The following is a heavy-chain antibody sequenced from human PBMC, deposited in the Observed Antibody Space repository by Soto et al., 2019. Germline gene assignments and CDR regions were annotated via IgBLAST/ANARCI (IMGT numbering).Heavy chain of an antibody. V-gene: IGHV3-23*01. J-gene: IGHJ6*02. CDR3: AKGSYPYYYYGMEV. CDR2: TSGSGGST. CDR1: GVTFSNYA. Sequence: SLRLSCAASGVTFSNYAMTWVRRGPGKGLEWVSATSGSGGSTYYADSVKGRFTISRDNSKNTLYLQMNSLRVEDTAVYYCAKGSYPYYYYGMEVWGQGTTVTVSS.